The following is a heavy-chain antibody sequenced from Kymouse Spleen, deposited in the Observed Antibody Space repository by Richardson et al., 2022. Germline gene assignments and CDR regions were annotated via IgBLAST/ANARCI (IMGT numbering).Heavy chain of an antibody. Sequence: QVQLQQWGAGLLKPSETLSLTCAVYGGSFSGYYWSWIRQPPGKGLEWIGEINHSGSTNYNPSLKSRVTISVDTSKNQFSLKLSSVTAADTAVYYCARGRHYGSGSYDGMDVWGQGTTVTVSS. CDR1: GGSFSGYY. CDR2: INHSGST. D-gene: IGHD3-10*01. V-gene: IGHV4-34*01. CDR3: ARGRHYGSGSYDGMDV. J-gene: IGHJ6*02.